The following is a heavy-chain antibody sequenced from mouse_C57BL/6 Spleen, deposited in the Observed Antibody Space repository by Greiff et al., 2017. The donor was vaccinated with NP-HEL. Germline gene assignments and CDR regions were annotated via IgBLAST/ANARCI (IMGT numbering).Heavy chain of an antibody. D-gene: IGHD1-1*01. J-gene: IGHJ1*03. CDR3: ARDRSTTVVHWYFDV. V-gene: IGHV5-16*01. Sequence: EVKLVESEGGLVQPGSSMKLSCTASGFTFSDYYMAWVRQVPEKGLEWVANINYDGSSTYYLESLKSRFIISRDNAKNILYLQMSSLKSEDTATYYCARDRSTTVVHWYFDVWGTGTTVTVSS. CDR2: INYDGSST. CDR1: GFTFSDYY.